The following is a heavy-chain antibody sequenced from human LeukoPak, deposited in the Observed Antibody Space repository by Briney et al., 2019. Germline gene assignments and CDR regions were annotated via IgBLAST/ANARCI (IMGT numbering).Heavy chain of an antibody. J-gene: IGHJ4*02. Sequence: TPYSAPSVKGRFPISKYNSKNTLSMQMNKLRAEDTAVYYRATDPPNLRLSFDYWGQGTLVTVSS. CDR3: ATDPPNLRLSFDY. CDR2: TP. V-gene: IGHV3-23*01. D-gene: IGHD4-17*01.